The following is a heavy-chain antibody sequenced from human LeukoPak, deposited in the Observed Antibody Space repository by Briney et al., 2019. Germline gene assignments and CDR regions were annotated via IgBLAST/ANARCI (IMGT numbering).Heavy chain of an antibody. CDR2: ISYDGSNK. J-gene: IGHJ4*02. V-gene: IGHV3-30*18. CDR3: AKLTFYYDSSGHRHFDY. CDR1: GFTFSSYV. Sequence: PGRSLRLSCAASGFTFSSYVMHWVRQAPGKGLEWVAIISYDGSNKYYADSVKGRFTISRDNSKNTLYLQMNSLRAEDTAVYYCAKLTFYYDSSGHRHFDYWGQGTLVTVSS. D-gene: IGHD3-22*01.